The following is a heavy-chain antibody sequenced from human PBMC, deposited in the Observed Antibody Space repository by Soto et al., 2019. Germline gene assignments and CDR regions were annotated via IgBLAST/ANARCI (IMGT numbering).Heavy chain of an antibody. D-gene: IGHD1-20*01. J-gene: IGHJ5*02. V-gene: IGHV3-30-3*01. CDR1: GFTFSQYA. CDR2: ILYDGTIE. CDR3: ASEASVAGINWFHX. Sequence: PGGSLRLSFAASGFTFSQYALNWVRQAPGKGLEGVSVILYDGTIEHYADSVKVRFTVSRDNSKNTVYLQMDSLTPEDTGVYYCASEASVAGINWFHXWGQATLFTVSX.